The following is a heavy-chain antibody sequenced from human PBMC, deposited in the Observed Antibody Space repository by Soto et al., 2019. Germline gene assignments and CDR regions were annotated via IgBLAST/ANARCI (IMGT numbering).Heavy chain of an antibody. CDR1: GYKFADYN. CDR2: MNSFSGGS. V-gene: IGHV1-8*02. D-gene: IGHD6-19*01. J-gene: IGHJ4*02. CDR3: ARASGFQSPGNSDF. Sequence: QVQLVQSGAEVKRPGASVKVSCTTSGYKFADYNMNWVRQATGRGLEWLGYMNSFSGGSDFAPKFQDRLTLTKNTSISTAYLELTNLRDDDTAVYYCARASGFQSPGNSDFWGQGTLVTVSS.